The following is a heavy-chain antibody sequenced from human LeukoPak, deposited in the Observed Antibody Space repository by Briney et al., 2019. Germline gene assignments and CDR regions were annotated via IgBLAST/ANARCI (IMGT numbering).Heavy chain of an antibody. CDR1: GGSISSYY. Sequence: SETLSLTCTVSGGSISSYYWSWIRQPPGKGLEWIGYIYDSGSTNYNPSLKSRVTISVDTSKNQFSLKLSSVTAADTAVYYCACLTTADAFDIWGQGTLVTVSS. V-gene: IGHV4-59*01. J-gene: IGHJ4*02. CDR3: ACLTTADAFDI. D-gene: IGHD3-22*01. CDR2: IYDSGST.